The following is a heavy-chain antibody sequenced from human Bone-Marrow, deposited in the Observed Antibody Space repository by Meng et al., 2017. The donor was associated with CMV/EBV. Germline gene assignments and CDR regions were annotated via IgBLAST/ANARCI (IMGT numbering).Heavy chain of an antibody. Sequence: QAQLQQAVAGMLKPSETLSLTCAVYGGSFSGYYWSWIRQPPGKGLEWIGEINHSGSTNYNPSLKSRVTISVDTSKNQFSLKLSSVTAADTAVYYCARGVDYYDSSGYYYWGQGTLVTVSS. CDR1: GGSFSGYY. J-gene: IGHJ4*02. V-gene: IGHV4-34*01. D-gene: IGHD3-22*01. CDR3: ARGVDYYDSSGYYY. CDR2: INHSGST.